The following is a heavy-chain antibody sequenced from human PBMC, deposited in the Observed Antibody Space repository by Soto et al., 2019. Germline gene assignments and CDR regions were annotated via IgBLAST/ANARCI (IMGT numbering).Heavy chain of an antibody. J-gene: IGHJ5*02. CDR1: GGTVASSHW. CDR3: AREIVTAGGNNYFDP. D-gene: IGHD2-21*02. V-gene: IGHV4-4*02. Sequence: QVQLQESGPRLVKPSGSLSLTCGVSGGTVASSHWWSWVRQSPGGGLEWIGNVYHTGDTNFNPSLQSRVTFSLDKANNQFSLRLHALTAADTAVYFCAREIVTAGGNNYFDPWGPGTLVTVSS. CDR2: VYHTGDT.